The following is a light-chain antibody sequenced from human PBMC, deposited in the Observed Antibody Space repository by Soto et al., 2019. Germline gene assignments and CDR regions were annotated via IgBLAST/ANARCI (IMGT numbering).Light chain of an antibody. J-gene: IGLJ2*01. CDR3: GAWDDSLHGPI. CDR2: SNN. V-gene: IGLV1-44*01. CDR1: NSNIGVNP. Sequence: QAVVTQPPSESATPGHRVTISCSGSNSNIGVNPVNWYQQVPGAAPRLLIFSNNQRASGVPDRVSASKSGTSASLAISDLQSEDEADYYCGAWDDSLHGPIFGGGTKLTVL.